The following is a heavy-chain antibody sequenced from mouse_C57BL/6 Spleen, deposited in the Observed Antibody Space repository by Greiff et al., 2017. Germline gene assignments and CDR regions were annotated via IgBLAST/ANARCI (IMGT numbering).Heavy chain of an antibody. J-gene: IGHJ2*01. Sequence: QVQLQQSGAELVRPGASVKLSCKASGYTFTDYYINWVKQRPGQGLEWIARIYPGSGNTYYNEKFKGKATLTAEKSSSTAYMQLSSLTSEDSAVYFCARGPPYDYWGQGTTLTVSS. CDR2: IYPGSGNT. CDR1: GYTFTDYY. CDR3: ARGPPYDY. V-gene: IGHV1-76*01. D-gene: IGHD2-10*01.